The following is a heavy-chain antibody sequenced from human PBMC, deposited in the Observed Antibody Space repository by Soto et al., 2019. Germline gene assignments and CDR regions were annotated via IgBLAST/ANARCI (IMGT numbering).Heavy chain of an antibody. D-gene: IGHD3-9*01. CDR3: ARSLGVYYDILTGYQANLFAP. CDR1: GFSLTTTGVG. Sequence: SGPTLVNPTQTLTLTCTVSGFSLTTTGVGVGWIRQPPGKALEWLALIYWDDDKRYSPSLKNRLTITNDIYKNQVVLTMTNMDPVDTATYYCARSLGVYYDILTGYQANLFAPWGQGTLVIVSS. V-gene: IGHV2-5*02. J-gene: IGHJ5*02. CDR2: IYWDDDK.